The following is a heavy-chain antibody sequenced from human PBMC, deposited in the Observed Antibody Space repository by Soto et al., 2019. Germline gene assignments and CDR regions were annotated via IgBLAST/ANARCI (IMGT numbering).Heavy chain of an antibody. D-gene: IGHD3-3*01. J-gene: IGHJ6*02. CDR1: GFTVSNYW. Sequence: GGSLRLSCAASGFTVSNYWMNWVRQAPEKGLVWVSHIKSDGTTSYADSVEGRFTVSIDDAKNTFYLQMNSLRAEDTAVYYCAKDRGEEGLKFLERSGVMDVWGHGTTGTVSS. CDR3: AKDRGEEGLKFLERSGVMDV. CDR2: IKSDGTT. V-gene: IGHV3-74*01.